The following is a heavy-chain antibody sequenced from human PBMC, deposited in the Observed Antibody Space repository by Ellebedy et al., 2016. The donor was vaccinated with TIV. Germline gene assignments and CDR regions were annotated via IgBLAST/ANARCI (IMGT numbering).Heavy chain of an antibody. V-gene: IGHV3-74*01. Sequence: GESLKISXAASGFTFSSYWTHWVRQAPGKGLVWVSRINSDGSSTSYADSVKGRFTISRDNAKNTLYLQMNSLRAEDTAVYYCARKGGALWFGELNPVRYHDYYYGMDVWGQGTTVTVSS. J-gene: IGHJ6*02. CDR1: GFTFSSYW. CDR2: INSDGSST. CDR3: ARKGGALWFGELNPVRYHDYYYGMDV. D-gene: IGHD3-10*01.